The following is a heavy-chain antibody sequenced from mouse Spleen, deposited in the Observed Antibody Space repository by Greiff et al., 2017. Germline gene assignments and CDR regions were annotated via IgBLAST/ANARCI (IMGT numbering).Heavy chain of an antibody. V-gene: IGHV5-16*01. J-gene: IGHJ1*01. CDR1: GFTFSDYY. CDR2: INYDGSST. CDR3: ARDYGHENWYFDV. D-gene: IGHD1-1*02. Sequence: EVKLVESEGGLVQPGSSMKLSCTASGFTFSDYYMAWVRQVPEKGLEWVANINYDGSSTYYLDSLKSRFIISRDNAKNILYLQMSSLKSEDTATYYCARDYGHENWYFDVWGAGTTVTVSS.